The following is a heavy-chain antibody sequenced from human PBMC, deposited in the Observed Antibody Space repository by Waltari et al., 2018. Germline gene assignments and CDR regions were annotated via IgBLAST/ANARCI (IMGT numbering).Heavy chain of an antibody. V-gene: IGHV3-74*01. CDR1: GFTYSLYW. CDR2: SNSDGSST. D-gene: IGHD4-17*01. J-gene: IGHJ2*01. Sequence: EVQLVESGGGLVQPGGSLRLSCAASGFTYSLYWMTWVRQAPGKGLVWVSRSNSDGSSTSYADSVKGRFTISKDNAKNTVYLQMNSLRAEDTAIYHCARGARRTTVTTGWWYFDLWGRGTLVTVSS. CDR3: ARGARRTTVTTGWWYFDL.